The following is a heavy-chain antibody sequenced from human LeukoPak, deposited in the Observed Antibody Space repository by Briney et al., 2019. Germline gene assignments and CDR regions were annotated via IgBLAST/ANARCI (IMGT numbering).Heavy chain of an antibody. CDR1: AGSFISSSHH. CDR3: VRHDGRGGATMGAFDS. J-gene: IGHJ5*01. CDR2: VYYGRTT. D-gene: IGHD5-12*01. Sequence: NPSETLSLTCTVSAGSFISSSHHWGWICQSPGKGLEWIGTVYYGRTTYYNPSLDGRVTISLDTSANHFSLQLNSVTAADTAVYYCVRHDGRGGATMGAFDSWGQGSLVTVSS. V-gene: IGHV4-39*01.